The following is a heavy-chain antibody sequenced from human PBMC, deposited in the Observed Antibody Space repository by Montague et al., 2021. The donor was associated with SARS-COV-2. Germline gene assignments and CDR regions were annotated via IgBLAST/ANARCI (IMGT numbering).Heavy chain of an antibody. Sequence: PALGKPTQTLTLTCTFSGFSLSTSGMCVSWIRQPPGKALEWLALIDWDDDKYYSTSLKTRLTISKDTSKNQVVLTMTNMDPADTATYYCARIRDYDILTGSYSGFDYWGQGTLITVSS. V-gene: IGHV2-70*01. CDR1: GFSLSTSGMC. D-gene: IGHD3-9*01. CDR2: IDWDDDK. CDR3: ARIRDYDILTGSYSGFDY. J-gene: IGHJ4*02.